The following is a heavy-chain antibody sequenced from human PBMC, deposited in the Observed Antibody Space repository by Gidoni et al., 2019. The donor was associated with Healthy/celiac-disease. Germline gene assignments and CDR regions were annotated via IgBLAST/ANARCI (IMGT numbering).Heavy chain of an antibody. J-gene: IGHJ3*02. CDR3: ARQTGTPFRDAFDI. CDR2: IYPGDSDT. Sequence: QMPGKGLEWMGIIYPGDSDTRYSPSFQGQVTISADKSISTAYLQWSSLKASDTAMYYCARQTGTPFRDAFDIWGQGTMVTVSS. D-gene: IGHD1-1*01. V-gene: IGHV5-51*01.